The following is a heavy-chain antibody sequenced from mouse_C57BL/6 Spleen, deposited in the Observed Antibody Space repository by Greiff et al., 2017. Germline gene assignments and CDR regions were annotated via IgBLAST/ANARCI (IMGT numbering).Heavy chain of an antibody. CDR1: GYTFTDYY. V-gene: IGHV1-26*01. J-gene: IGHJ4*01. Sequence: VQLQQSGPELVKPGASVKISCKASGYTFTDYYMNWVKQSHGKSLEWIGDINPNNGGTSYNQKFKGKATLTVDKSSSTAYMELRSLTSEDSAVYYCARDDYDWGDYWGQGTSVTVSS. D-gene: IGHD2-4*01. CDR2: INPNNGGT. CDR3: ARDDYDWGDY.